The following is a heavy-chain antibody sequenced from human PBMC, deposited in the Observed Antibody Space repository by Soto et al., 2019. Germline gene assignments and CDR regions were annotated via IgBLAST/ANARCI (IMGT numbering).Heavy chain of an antibody. V-gene: IGHV3-53*01. CDR2: LYSGGST. Sequence: EVQLVESGGGLIQPGGSQRLSCAASGFTVSSNYMSWVRKAPGKGLERVAVLYSGGSTYYADSVKGRFTISRDNSKNTLYLQMNSLIAEDTAVYYCAVGSGYDYATFDYWGQGTLVTVSS. CDR1: GFTVSSNY. J-gene: IGHJ4*02. CDR3: AVGSGYDYATFDY. D-gene: IGHD5-12*01.